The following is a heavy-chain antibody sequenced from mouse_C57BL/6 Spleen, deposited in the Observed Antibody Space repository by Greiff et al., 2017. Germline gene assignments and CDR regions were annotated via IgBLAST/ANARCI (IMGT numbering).Heavy chain of an antibody. D-gene: IGHD2-4*01. CDR1: GYTFTSYW. J-gene: IGHJ4*01. CDR3: ARTYDYDYAMDY. CDR2: IHPNSGST. V-gene: IGHV1-64*01. Sequence: VQLQQPGAELVMPGASVKLSCKASGYTFTSYWMHWVKQRPGQGLEWIGMIHPNSGSTNYNEKFKSKATLTVDKSSSTAYMQLSSLTSEDSAVYYCARTYDYDYAMDYGGQGTTVTVSS.